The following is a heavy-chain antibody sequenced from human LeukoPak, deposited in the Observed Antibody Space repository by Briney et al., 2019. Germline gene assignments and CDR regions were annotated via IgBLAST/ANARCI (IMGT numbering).Heavy chain of an antibody. CDR1: GYTFTSYD. CDR3: ARDPGVQYGSNYYYYMDV. D-gene: IGHD4-11*01. CDR2: MNPNGGTT. V-gene: IGHV1-8*03. Sequence: ASVKVSCKASGYTFTSYDFYWVRPATAQGLEWVGWMNPNGGTTGYAQKFQGRVTITRNPSISTAYMELSSLRSEDTAVYYCARDPGVQYGSNYYYYMDVWGKGTTVTVSS. J-gene: IGHJ6*03.